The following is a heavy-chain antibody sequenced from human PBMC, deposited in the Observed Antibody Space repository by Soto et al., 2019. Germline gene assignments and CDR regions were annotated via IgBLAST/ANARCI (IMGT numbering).Heavy chain of an antibody. CDR3: SRDLIVATITDP. D-gene: IGHD5-12*01. CDR1: GFGFSTHT. J-gene: IGHJ5*02. Sequence: GGSLRLSCAASGFGFSTHTMNWVRQAPGKGLEWVSSISSSSSYIYYADSVKGRFTISRDNAKKSLYLQMNSLRAEDTAVYYCSRDLIVATITDPWGQGTRVTVSS. V-gene: IGHV3-21*01. CDR2: ISSSSSYI.